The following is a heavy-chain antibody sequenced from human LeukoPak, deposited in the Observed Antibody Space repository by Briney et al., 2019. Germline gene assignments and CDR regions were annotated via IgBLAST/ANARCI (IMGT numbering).Heavy chain of an antibody. CDR1: GFTFSSYW. J-gene: IGHJ3*02. CDR2: INPGGSSI. Sequence: LPGRSLRLSCAASGFTFSSYWMHWVRQVPGKGLVWVARINPGGSSITYADSVKGRFTISRDNAKNTLYLQMDSLRAEDTGVYYCARRQIAPGGAFDIWGQGTMVTVSS. D-gene: IGHD2-21*01. CDR3: ARRQIAPGGAFDI. V-gene: IGHV3-74*01.